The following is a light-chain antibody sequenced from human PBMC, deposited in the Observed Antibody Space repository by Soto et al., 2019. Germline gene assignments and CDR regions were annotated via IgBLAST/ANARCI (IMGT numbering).Light chain of an antibody. CDR3: MQSIELPYT. CDR1: QSLLHTDGETY. CDR2: ESV. Sequence: DVVMTQTPLSLSVTPGQPASISCRSTQSLLHTDGETYLYWYLQRPGQPPQRLISESVNRFSGVSDRFSGSGSGTYFTLKISRVEAEDVEVYYCMQSIELPYTFGQGTKLEI. V-gene: IGKV2D-29*01. J-gene: IGKJ2*01.